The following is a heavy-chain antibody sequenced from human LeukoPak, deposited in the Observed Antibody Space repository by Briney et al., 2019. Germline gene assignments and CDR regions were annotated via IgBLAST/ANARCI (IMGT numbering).Heavy chain of an antibody. D-gene: IGHD3-10*01. Sequence: TGGSLRRSCAASGFTFSSYAMHWVRQAPGKGLEWVAVISYDGSNKYYADSVKGRFTISRDNSKNTLYLQMNSLRAEDTAVYYRARDSTLWFGEGYFDYWGQGTLVTVSS. CDR3: ARDSTLWFGEGYFDY. V-gene: IGHV3-30*04. CDR1: GFTFSSYA. J-gene: IGHJ4*02. CDR2: ISYDGSNK.